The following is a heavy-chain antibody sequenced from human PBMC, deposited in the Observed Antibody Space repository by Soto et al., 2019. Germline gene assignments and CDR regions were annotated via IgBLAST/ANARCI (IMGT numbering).Heavy chain of an antibody. CDR1: GGSFSGYY. CDR2: INHSGST. CDR3: ARRPPGAP. Sequence: QVQLQQWGAGLLKPSETLSLTCAVYGGSFSGYYCSWIRQPPGKGLEWIGEINHSGSTNYNPSLKSRVTISVDTSKNQFSLKLSSVTAADTAVYYCARRPPGAPWGQGTLVTVSS. J-gene: IGHJ5*02. D-gene: IGHD3-10*01. V-gene: IGHV4-34*01.